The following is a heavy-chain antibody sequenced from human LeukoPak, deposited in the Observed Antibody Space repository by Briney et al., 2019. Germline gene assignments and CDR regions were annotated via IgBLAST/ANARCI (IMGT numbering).Heavy chain of an antibody. CDR3: ARRLGRKFGERFYYYHYMDV. Sequence: SETLSLTCALYGGSFSGYDWSWIRQPPGKGLEWIAEMNHSGSTNYNPSLKSRVTISVDTSKNQFSLKLSSVTAADTAVYYCARRLGRKFGERFYYYHYMDVWGKGTTVTISS. CDR2: MNHSGST. V-gene: IGHV4-34*01. CDR1: GGSFSGYD. D-gene: IGHD3-10*01. J-gene: IGHJ6*03.